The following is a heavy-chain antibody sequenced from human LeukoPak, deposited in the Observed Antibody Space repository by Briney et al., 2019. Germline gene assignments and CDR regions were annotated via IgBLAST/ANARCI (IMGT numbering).Heavy chain of an antibody. CDR2: IDPSDSYT. Sequence: GESLRISCKGSGYSFTSYWISWVRQMPGKGLEWMGRIDPSDSYTNYSPSFQGHVTISADKSISIAYLQWSSLKASDTAMYYCARHKPLGYCSGGSCYWGGFDYWGQGTLVTVSS. CDR3: ARHKPLGYCSGGSCYWGGFDY. V-gene: IGHV5-10-1*01. D-gene: IGHD2-15*01. CDR1: GYSFTSYW. J-gene: IGHJ4*02.